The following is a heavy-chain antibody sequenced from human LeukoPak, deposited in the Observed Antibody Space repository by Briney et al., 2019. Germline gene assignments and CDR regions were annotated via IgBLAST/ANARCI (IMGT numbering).Heavy chain of an antibody. CDR2: MNPNSGNT. CDR3: ARGEDSSSYYYYYYMDV. Sequence: ASVKVSCKASGYTFTSYDINWVRQATGQGLEWMGWMNPNSGNTGYAQKFQGRVTMTRNTSISTAYMELSSLRSEDTAVYYCARGEDSSSYYYYYYMDVWGKGTTVTVSS. J-gene: IGHJ6*03. CDR1: GYTFTSYD. D-gene: IGHD6-6*01. V-gene: IGHV1-8*01.